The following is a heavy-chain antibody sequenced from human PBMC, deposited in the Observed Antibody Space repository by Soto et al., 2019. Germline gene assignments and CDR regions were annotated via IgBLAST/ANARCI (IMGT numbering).Heavy chain of an antibody. CDR3: AKESLTVAGSHFCY. CDR2: ISGSGAGT. J-gene: IGHJ4*02. V-gene: IGHV3-23*01. Sequence: EVQLLESGGGLVQPGGSLRLSCAASGFTFTNFAMSWVRQAPGKGLGWVSAISGSGAGTYFADSVKGRFTISRDNSKNTLYLQMNSHTPEDTAAYHCAKESLTVAGSHFCYWGQGILVTVTS. CDR1: GFTFTNFA. D-gene: IGHD6-19*01.